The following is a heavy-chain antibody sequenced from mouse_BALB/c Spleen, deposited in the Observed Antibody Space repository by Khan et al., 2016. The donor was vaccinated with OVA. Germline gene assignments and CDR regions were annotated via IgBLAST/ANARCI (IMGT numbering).Heavy chain of an antibody. CDR2: IYTYTGEP. V-gene: IGHV9-3-1*01. Sequence: QIQLVQSGPDLKKPGETVKISCKASGYTFTNYGINWVKQAPGKDLKWMGWIYTYTGEPTYADDFKGRFAFSLETTASTAYLQINNLKNEDTATYFCARGGRRAMDYWGQGTSVTVSS. J-gene: IGHJ4*01. CDR1: GYTFTNYG. CDR3: ARGGRRAMDY. D-gene: IGHD3-3*01.